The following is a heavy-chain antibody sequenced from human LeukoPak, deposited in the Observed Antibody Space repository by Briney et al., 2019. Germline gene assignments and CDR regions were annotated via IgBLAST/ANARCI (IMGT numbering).Heavy chain of an antibody. CDR2: IYSGGST. CDR1: GFTVSSNY. D-gene: IGHD2/OR15-2a*01. Sequence: GGSLRLSCAASGFTVSSNYMSWVRQAPGKGLEWVSVIYSGGSTYYADSVKGRFTISRDNSKNTLYLQMNSLRAEDTAVYYCARDLSTSDWFDPWGQGTLVTVSS. J-gene: IGHJ5*02. CDR3: ARDLSTSDWFDP. V-gene: IGHV3-66*01.